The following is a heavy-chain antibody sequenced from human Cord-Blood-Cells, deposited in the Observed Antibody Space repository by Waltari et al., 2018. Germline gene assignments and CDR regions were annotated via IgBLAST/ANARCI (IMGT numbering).Heavy chain of an antibody. CDR3: ARVTITIFGVVIYDAFDI. Sequence: QVQLVQSGAEVKKPGSSVKVSCKASGGTFSSYAISGVRQAPGQGLEWMGGIIPIFGTANYAKKFQGRVTITADESTSTAYMELSSLRSEDTAVYYCARVTITIFGVVIYDAFDIWGQGTMVTVSS. J-gene: IGHJ3*02. D-gene: IGHD3-3*01. V-gene: IGHV1-69*01. CDR1: GGTFSSYA. CDR2: IIPIFGTA.